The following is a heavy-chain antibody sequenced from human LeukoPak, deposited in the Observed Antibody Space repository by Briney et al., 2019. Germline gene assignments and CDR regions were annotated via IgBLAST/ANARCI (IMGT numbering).Heavy chain of an antibody. CDR3: ARGLQAPGITIFGVVITRYWFDP. J-gene: IGHJ5*02. D-gene: IGHD3-3*01. V-gene: IGHV1-8*01. CDR1: GYTFTSYD. CDR2: MNPNSGNT. Sequence: ASVKVSCKASGYTFTSYDINWVRQATGQGLEWMGWMNPNSGNTGYAQKFQGRVTMTRNTSISTAYMELSSLRSEDTAVYYCARGLQAPGITIFGVVITRYWFDPWGQGTLVTVSS.